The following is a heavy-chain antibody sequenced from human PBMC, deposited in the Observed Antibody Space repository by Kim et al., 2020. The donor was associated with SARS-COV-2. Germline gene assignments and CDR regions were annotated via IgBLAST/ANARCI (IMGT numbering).Heavy chain of an antibody. CDR1: GFTFDDYA. D-gene: IGHD3-10*01. CDR2: INWNSGST. J-gene: IGHJ4*02. Sequence: GGSLRLSCAASGFTFDDYAMNWVRQPPGKGLEWVSGINWNSGSTGYADSVKGRVTISRDNARNYLYLEMNSLSADDTDLYFCARDIAHYYGSGSYFGYWGQRTQVTVSS. V-gene: IGHV3-9*01. CDR3: ARDIAHYYGSGSYFGY.